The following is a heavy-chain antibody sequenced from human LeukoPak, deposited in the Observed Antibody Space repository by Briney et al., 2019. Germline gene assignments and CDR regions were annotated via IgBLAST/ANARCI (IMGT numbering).Heavy chain of an antibody. CDR3: ARQGSGVRFDY. CDR2: IYYSGST. D-gene: IGHD3-10*01. CDR1: GGSIISSSYL. Sequence: PSETLSLTCSVSGGSIISSSYLWGRHRQPPGMGLEWIGSIYYSGSTYYNPSLKSRVTISVDTSKNQFSLKLSSVTAADTAVYYCARQGSGVRFDYWGQGTLVTVSS. V-gene: IGHV4-39*01. J-gene: IGHJ4*02.